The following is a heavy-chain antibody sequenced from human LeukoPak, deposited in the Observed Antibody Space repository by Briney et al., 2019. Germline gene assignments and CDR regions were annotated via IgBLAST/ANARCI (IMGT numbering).Heavy chain of an antibody. J-gene: IGHJ4*02. D-gene: IGHD6-19*01. CDR3: ARAPGSGWSD. CDR1: GYSITSGYY. V-gene: IGHV4-38-2*02. Sequence: SETLTLTCTVSGYSITSGYYWGWIRQPPGEGLEWIGSISNSGDTYYKPSLKSRLTLSMDTLKNQFSLKLGSVTAADTAVYYCARAPGSGWSDWGQGTLVTVSS. CDR2: ISNSGDT.